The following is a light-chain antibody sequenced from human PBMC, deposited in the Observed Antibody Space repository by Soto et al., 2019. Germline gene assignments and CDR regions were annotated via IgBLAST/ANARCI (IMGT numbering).Light chain of an antibody. CDR1: SSNIGAGYD. V-gene: IGLV1-40*01. CDR2: ANN. Sequence: QSVLTQPPSVSGAPGQRVTISCTGSSSNIGAGYDVHWYQQLPGTAPKLLIYANNNRPSGVPDRFSGSKSGTSASLAITGLQAEDETDYYCQSYDSSLSGSIVFGTGTKLTVL. J-gene: IGLJ1*01. CDR3: QSYDSSLSGSIV.